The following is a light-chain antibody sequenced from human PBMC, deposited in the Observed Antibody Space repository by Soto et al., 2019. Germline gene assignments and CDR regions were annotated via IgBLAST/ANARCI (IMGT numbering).Light chain of an antibody. CDR2: GAS. J-gene: IGKJ5*01. CDR3: QQYYDSPIT. CDR1: QSIRSL. V-gene: IGKV3-15*01. Sequence: EIVLTQSPATLSVSPGERPTLSCRASQSIRSLLAWYLQKPGQAPRLLIYGASTRETGIPARFSGSGSGTEFTLTISSLQSEDFSVYYCQQYYDSPITFGQGTRLEIK.